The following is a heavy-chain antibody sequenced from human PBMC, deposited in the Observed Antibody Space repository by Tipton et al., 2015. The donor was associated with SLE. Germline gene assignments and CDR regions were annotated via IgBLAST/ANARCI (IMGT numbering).Heavy chain of an antibody. CDR3: ASNRYEVYFQH. D-gene: IGHD1-14*01. J-gene: IGHJ1*01. CDR2: INWNGGST. V-gene: IGHV3-20*04. CDR1: GFTFDDYG. Sequence: SLRLPCAASGFTFDDYGMSWVRQAPGKGLEWVSGINWNGGSTGYADSVKGRFTISRDNAKNSLYLQMNSLRAEDTALYYCASNRYEVYFQHWGQGTLVTVSS.